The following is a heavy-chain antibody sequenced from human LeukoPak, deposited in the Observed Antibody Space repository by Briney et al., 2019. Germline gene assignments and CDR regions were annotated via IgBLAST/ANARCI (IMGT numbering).Heavy chain of an antibody. D-gene: IGHD5-18*01. CDR3: ARHRFSGYSHGLFDY. V-gene: IGHV4-59*08. CDR1: GGSISSYY. J-gene: IGHJ4*02. CDR2: IYDSGST. Sequence: PSETLSLTCTVSGGSISSYYWSWIRHAPGKGVEWIGYIYDSGSTNYNASLKSRVTISVDTSKNQFSLKVSFVTAADTAVYYCARHRFSGYSHGLFDYWGQGTLVTVSS.